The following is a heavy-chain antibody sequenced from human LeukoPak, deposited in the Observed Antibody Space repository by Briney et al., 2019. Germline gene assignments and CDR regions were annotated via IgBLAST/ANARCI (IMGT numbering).Heavy chain of an antibody. Sequence: WASVKVSCKASGGTFSSYAISWVRQAPGQGPEWMGGIIPIFGTANYAQKFQGRVTITTDESTSTAYMELSSLRSEDTAVYYCARGGYYDSSGYYSGYWGQGTLVTVSS. J-gene: IGHJ4*02. V-gene: IGHV1-69*05. CDR2: IIPIFGTA. CDR3: ARGGYYDSSGYYSGY. CDR1: GGTFSSYA. D-gene: IGHD3-22*01.